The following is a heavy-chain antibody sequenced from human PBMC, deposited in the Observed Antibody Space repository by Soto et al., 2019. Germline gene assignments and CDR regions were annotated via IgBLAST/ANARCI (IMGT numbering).Heavy chain of an antibody. CDR1: GFTFSTYA. Sequence: QVQLVESGGGVVQPGRSLRLSCAASGFTFSTYAMHWVRQAPGKGLEWVAFISYDGSNKHYADSVKGRFTISRDNSKNTLYLQMDSLRPEDTAVYYCASPGYRTSALAYWGQGTLVTVSS. D-gene: IGHD6-13*01. J-gene: IGHJ4*02. CDR3: ASPGYRTSALAY. V-gene: IGHV3-30-3*01. CDR2: ISYDGSNK.